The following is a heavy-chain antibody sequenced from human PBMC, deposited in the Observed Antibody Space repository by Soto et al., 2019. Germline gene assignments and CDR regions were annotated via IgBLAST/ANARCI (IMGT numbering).Heavy chain of an antibody. CDR3: ARGTPRFLEWLLRAFDY. V-gene: IGHV4-34*01. J-gene: IGHJ4*02. D-gene: IGHD3-3*01. CDR1: GGSFSGYY. CDR2: INHSGST. Sequence: QVQLQQWGAGLLKPSETLSLTCAVYGGSFSGYYWSWIRQPPGKGLEWIGEINHSGSTNYTPSLKSRVTISVDTSKNQFSLKLSSVTAADTAVYYCARGTPRFLEWLLRAFDYWGQGTLVTVSS.